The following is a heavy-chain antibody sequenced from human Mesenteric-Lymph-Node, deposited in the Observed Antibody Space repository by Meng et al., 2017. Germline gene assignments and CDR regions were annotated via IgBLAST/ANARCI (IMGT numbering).Heavy chain of an antibody. Sequence: GESLKISCAASGFTFSSSGMHWVRQAPGKGLEWVAAIKQDASETYYVDSVKGRFTISRDNSMNSLSLHMNSLRAEDTAIYSCVQGFGWFLAYWGQGTLVTVSS. CDR1: GFTFSSSG. CDR3: VQGFGWFLAY. J-gene: IGHJ4*02. D-gene: IGHD3-9*01. V-gene: IGHV3-7*01. CDR2: IKQDASET.